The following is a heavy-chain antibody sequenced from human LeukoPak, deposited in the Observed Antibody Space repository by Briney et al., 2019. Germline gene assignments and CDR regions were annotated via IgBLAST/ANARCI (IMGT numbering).Heavy chain of an antibody. V-gene: IGHV4-59*01. CDR1: GGSISSYY. D-gene: IGHD3-16*02. J-gene: IGHJ3*02. CDR2: IYYSGST. Sequence: PSETLSLTCTVSGGSISSYYWSWIRQPPGKGLEWIGYIYYSGSTNYNPSLKSRVTISVDTSKNRFSLKLSSVTAADTAVYYCARVAFGGVIDLKAFDIWGQGTMVTVSS. CDR3: ARVAFGGVIDLKAFDI.